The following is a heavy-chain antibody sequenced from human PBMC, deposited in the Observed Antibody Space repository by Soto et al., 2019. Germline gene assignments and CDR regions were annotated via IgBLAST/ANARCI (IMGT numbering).Heavy chain of an antibody. J-gene: IGHJ4*02. CDR1: GGSFSGYF. CDR3: ARGFGYFRQ. D-gene: IGHD3-22*01. Sequence: SETLSLTCAVSGGSFSGYFCNWIRQSPGRGLGWIGQINHSGRTSFNPSLRSRVTISVDSAKTHFSLNLTSVTDADTALYYCARGFGYFRQWGQGALVTVSS. V-gene: IGHV4-34*01. CDR2: INHSGRT.